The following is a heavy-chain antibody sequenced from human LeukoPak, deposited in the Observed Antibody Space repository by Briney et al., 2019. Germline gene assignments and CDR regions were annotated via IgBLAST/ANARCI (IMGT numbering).Heavy chain of an antibody. CDR2: IHYSGGT. J-gene: IGHJ6*03. V-gene: IGHV4-59*01. D-gene: IGHD5-12*01. Sequence: SETLSLTCTVPGGSISSYYWSWIRQPPGKGLEWIGYIHYSGGTNHKTYTTSRVTISVDTSKNHFSLKLSSVTAADTAVYYCARTTEGGYSGYFYYYYMDVWGKGTTVTISS. CDR1: GGSISSYY. CDR3: ARTTEGGYSGYFYYYYMDV.